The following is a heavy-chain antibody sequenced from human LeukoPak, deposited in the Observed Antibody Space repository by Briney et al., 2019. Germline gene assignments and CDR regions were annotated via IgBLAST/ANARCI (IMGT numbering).Heavy chain of an antibody. J-gene: IGHJ4*02. CDR3: ARGTSDGPVAQFDS. Sequence: PGGSLRLSCAPSGFPFLVYAMHWVRQAPGKGLEWVAVIWYDGSNKYYADSVKGRFTISRDNSKDTLYLQMNTLRAEDTAVYYCARGTSDGPVAQFDSWGQGTLVTVSS. CDR1: GFPFLVYA. D-gene: IGHD6-19*01. V-gene: IGHV3-33*01. CDR2: IWYDGSNK.